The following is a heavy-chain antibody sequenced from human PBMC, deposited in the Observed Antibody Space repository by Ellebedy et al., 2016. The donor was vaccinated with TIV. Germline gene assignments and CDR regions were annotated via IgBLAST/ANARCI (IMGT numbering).Heavy chain of an antibody. CDR3: AREEGDYSKVD. V-gene: IGHV4-61*02. CDR2: IYGNGNT. D-gene: IGHD4-11*01. Sequence: SETLSLXCTVSGASVSNGNYFWSWIRQPAGKGLEWMGRIYGNGNTNYNPSLVSRVTMSVDTSKNQFSLKLNSVTAADTAVYYCAREEGDYSKVDWGQGTLVTVSS. J-gene: IGHJ4*02. CDR1: GASVSNGNYF.